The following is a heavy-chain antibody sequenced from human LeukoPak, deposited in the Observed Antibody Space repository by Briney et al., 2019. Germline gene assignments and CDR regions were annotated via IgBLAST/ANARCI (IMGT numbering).Heavy chain of an antibody. CDR3: FFKQKTAYEILTGAPLPGAFDI. Sequence: PGGSLRLCASASGFTVSSNNMSWVRQAPGQGLYWVSVTYSGGSTYSADSVKVRFTISRDNSKNTLYLQMNSLRAEDTAVYFFFFKQKTAYEILTGAPLPGAFDIWGQGTMVTVSS. V-gene: IGHV3-66*01. D-gene: IGHD3-9*01. J-gene: IGHJ3*02. CDR2: TYSGGST. CDR1: GFTVSSNN.